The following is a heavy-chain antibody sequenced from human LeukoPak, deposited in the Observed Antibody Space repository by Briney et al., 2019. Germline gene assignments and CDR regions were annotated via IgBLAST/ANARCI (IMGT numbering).Heavy chain of an antibody. J-gene: IGHJ3*02. V-gene: IGHV1-24*01. CDR3: ATDVTMVRGVMRAFDI. CDR1: GYTLTELS. CDR2: FDPEDGET. Sequence: ASVKVSCKVSGYTLTELSMHWVRQAPGKGLEWMGGFDPEDGETIYAQKFQGRVTMTEDTSTDTAYMELSSLRSEDTAVYYCATDVTMVRGVMRAFDIWGQETMVTVSS. D-gene: IGHD3-10*01.